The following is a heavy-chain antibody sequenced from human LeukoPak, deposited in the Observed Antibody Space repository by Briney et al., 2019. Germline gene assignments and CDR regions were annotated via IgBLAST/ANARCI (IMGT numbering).Heavy chain of an antibody. V-gene: IGHV3-23*01. CDR1: GFTFSSYA. CDR3: AKDFSHWNDVPTVFDY. Sequence: GGSLRLSCAASGFTFSSYAMSWVRQARGKGLEWVSAICGSGGSTYYADSVEGGFTISRDNSKNTLYLQINSLRAENTAVYYCAKDFSHWNDVPTVFDYWGQGTLVTVSS. J-gene: IGHJ4*02. D-gene: IGHD1-1*01. CDR2: ICGSGGST.